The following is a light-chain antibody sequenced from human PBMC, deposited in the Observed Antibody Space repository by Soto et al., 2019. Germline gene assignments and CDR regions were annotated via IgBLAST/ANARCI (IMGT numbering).Light chain of an antibody. CDR2: DAS. CDR3: QQYKSYSA. J-gene: IGKJ2*01. CDR1: QSINDW. V-gene: IGKV1-5*01. Sequence: DNQMTQSPSTLSASVGDRVTITCRASQSINDWLAWYQQKPGKAPKILISDASTLETGVPSRFSGSGSGTEFTLTISSLQPDDFATYYCQQYKSYSAFGQGTKLEIK.